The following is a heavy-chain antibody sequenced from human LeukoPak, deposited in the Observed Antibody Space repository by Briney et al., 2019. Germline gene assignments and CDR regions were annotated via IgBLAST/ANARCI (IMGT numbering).Heavy chain of an antibody. J-gene: IGHJ4*02. CDR3: AREIVGVPFFEY. Sequence: PSETLPLTCTVSGGSISSSSYYWGWIRQPPGKGLEWIGSIYYSGSTYYNPSLKSRVTMSVDTSKKQFSLKLSSVTAADTAVYYCAREIVGVPFFEYWGQGALVTVSS. D-gene: IGHD1-26*01. CDR1: GGSISSSSYY. V-gene: IGHV4-39*07. CDR2: IYYSGST.